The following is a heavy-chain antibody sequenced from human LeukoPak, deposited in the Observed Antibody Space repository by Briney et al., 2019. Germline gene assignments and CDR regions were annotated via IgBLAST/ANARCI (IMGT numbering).Heavy chain of an antibody. J-gene: IGHJ6*02. D-gene: IGHD3-10*01. Sequence: GGSLRLSCAASGFTFSSYWMSWVRQAPGKGLEWVAVISYDGSNKYYADSVKGRFTISRDNSKNTLYLQMNSLRAEDTAVYYCAKEYYYGSGRHLMDVWGQGTAVTVSS. CDR3: AKEYYYGSGRHLMDV. V-gene: IGHV3-30*18. CDR1: GFTFSSYW. CDR2: ISYDGSNK.